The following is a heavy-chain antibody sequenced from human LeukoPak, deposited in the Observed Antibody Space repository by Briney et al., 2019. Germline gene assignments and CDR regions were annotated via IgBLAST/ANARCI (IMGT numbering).Heavy chain of an antibody. V-gene: IGHV4-39*01. D-gene: IGHD5-18*01. CDR1: GGSISSSSYY. J-gene: IGHJ4*02. Sequence: SETLSLTCTVSGGSISSSSYYWGWIRQPPGKGLEWIGSIYYSGSTYYNPSLKSRVTISVDTSKNQFSLKLSSVTAADTAVYYCASPGGYSYGSFDHWGQGTLVTVSS. CDR3: ASPGGYSYGSFDH. CDR2: IYYSGST.